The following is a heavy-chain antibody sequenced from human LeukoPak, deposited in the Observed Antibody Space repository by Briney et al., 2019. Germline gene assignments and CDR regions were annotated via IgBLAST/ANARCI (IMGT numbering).Heavy chain of an antibody. Sequence: GGSLRLSCAASGITFSSLWMSWFRQAPGKGLEWVADIKHDGSEEHYVASVKGRFTISRDNAKLYLQMNSLRAEDTAVYYCARDWYGSGTGSYFDYWGQGTLVTVSS. CDR2: IKHDGSEE. CDR1: GITFSSLW. J-gene: IGHJ4*02. D-gene: IGHD3-10*01. V-gene: IGHV3-7*01. CDR3: ARDWYGSGTGSYFDY.